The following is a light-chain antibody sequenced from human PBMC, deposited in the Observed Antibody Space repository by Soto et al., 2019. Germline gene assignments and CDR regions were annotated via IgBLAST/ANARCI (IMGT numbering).Light chain of an antibody. V-gene: IGKV3-15*01. CDR2: AAS. CDR3: QQRNNWPWT. J-gene: IGKJ1*01. CDR1: QRVRDK. Sequence: EIEMTQSPANLSVYPGQKANHYCRTSQRVRDKLAWYQQKPGQAPRLLISAASTRATGIPARFSGSGSGTDFTLTISSLEPEDFAVYYCQQRNNWPWTFGQGTKVDIK.